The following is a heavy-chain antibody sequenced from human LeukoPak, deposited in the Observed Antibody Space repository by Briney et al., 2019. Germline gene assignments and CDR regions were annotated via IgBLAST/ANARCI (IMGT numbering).Heavy chain of an antibody. CDR1: GGSISSYY. Sequence: SETLSLTCTVSGGSISSYYWSWIRQPPGKGLEWIGYIYYSGSTNYNPSLKSRVTISVDTSKNQFSLKMSSVTAADTAVYYCARVGCSSTSCYYYYYGMVVWGQGTTVTVSS. J-gene: IGHJ6*02. D-gene: IGHD2-2*01. CDR3: ARVGCSSTSCYYYYYGMVV. V-gene: IGHV4-59*01. CDR2: IYYSGST.